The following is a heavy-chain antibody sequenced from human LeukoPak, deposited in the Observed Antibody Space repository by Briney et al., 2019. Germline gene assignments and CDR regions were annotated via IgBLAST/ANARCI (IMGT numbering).Heavy chain of an antibody. CDR1: GFTFSSYG. V-gene: IGHV3-33*01. D-gene: IGHD3-22*01. J-gene: IGHJ6*02. CDR2: IWYDGSNK. Sequence: GRSLRLSCAASGFTFSSYGMHWVRQAPGKGLEWVAVIWYDGSNKYYADSVKGRFTISRDNSKNTLYLQMNSLRAEDTAVYYCARDRSPLLGDSSGPYYYYGMDVWGQGTTATVSS. CDR3: ARDRSPLLGDSSGPYYYYGMDV.